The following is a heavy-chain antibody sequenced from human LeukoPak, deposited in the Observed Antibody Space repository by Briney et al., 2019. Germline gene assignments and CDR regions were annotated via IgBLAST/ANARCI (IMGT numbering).Heavy chain of an antibody. CDR3: AKGGGVIGRSYYFDY. Sequence: GGSLRLSCAASGFPFSTYGMHWVRQAPGKGLEWVAAISNDGNNKFYADSVKGRFTISRDNPKNTMNLQMNSLRAEDTAVYYCAKGGGVIGRSYYFDYWGQGTLVTVSS. V-gene: IGHV3-30*18. CDR1: GFPFSTYG. CDR2: ISNDGNNK. J-gene: IGHJ4*02. D-gene: IGHD2-8*02.